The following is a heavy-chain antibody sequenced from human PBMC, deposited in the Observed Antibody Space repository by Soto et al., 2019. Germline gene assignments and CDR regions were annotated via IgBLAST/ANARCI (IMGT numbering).Heavy chain of an antibody. D-gene: IGHD3-3*01. CDR3: ARPLSGEWLPNDAFDI. CDR1: GGTFSSYT. V-gene: IGHV1-69*02. Sequence: QVQLVQSGAEVKKPGSSVKVSCKASGGTFSSYTISWVRQAPGQGLEWMGRIIPILGIANYAQKFQGRVTISADKSTSTAYMELSSLRSEDTAVYYCARPLSGEWLPNDAFDIWGQGTMVTVSS. CDR2: IIPILGIA. J-gene: IGHJ3*02.